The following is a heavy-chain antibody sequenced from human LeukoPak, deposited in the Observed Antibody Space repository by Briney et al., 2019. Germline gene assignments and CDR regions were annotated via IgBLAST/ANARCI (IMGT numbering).Heavy chain of an antibody. CDR1: GFTSKSYG. D-gene: IGHD4-17*01. J-gene: IGHJ6*02. CDR3: ARDPGLDYGDNYYYYGMDV. Sequence: GGSLRHSCAASGFTSKSYGMHWVRQPPAKGREWVAVISYDGSNKYYADSVKSRFTMSRDNSKNTLYLQMNSLRAEDTAVYYCARDPGLDYGDNYYYYGMDVWGQGTTVTVSS. CDR2: ISYDGSNK. V-gene: IGHV3-30*03.